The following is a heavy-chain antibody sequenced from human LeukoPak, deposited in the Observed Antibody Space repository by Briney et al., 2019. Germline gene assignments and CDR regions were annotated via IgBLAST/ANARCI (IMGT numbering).Heavy chain of an antibody. CDR3: AREAAYYYDSSGSDY. V-gene: IGHV1-18*01. CDR1: GYTFTSYG. CDR2: ISAYNGST. Sequence: ASVKVSCKASGYTFTSYGISWVRQAPGQGLEWMGWISAYNGSTNYAQKLQGRVTMTTDTSTSTAYMELRSLRSDDTAVYYCAREAAYYYDSSGSDYWGQGTLVTVSS. J-gene: IGHJ4*02. D-gene: IGHD3-22*01.